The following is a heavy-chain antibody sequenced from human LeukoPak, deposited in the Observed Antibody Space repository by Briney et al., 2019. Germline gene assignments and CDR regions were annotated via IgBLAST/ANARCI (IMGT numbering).Heavy chain of an antibody. Sequence: ASVTVSCKASGYTFTVYYMHWVRQAPGQGLEWMGWINPNSGGTNYAQKFQGRVTMTRDTSISTAYMELSRLRSDDTAVYYCARDKNEGIVGATTLDYWGQGTLVTVSS. J-gene: IGHJ4*02. D-gene: IGHD1-26*01. CDR3: ARDKNEGIVGATTLDY. CDR2: INPNSGGT. V-gene: IGHV1-2*02. CDR1: GYTFTVYY.